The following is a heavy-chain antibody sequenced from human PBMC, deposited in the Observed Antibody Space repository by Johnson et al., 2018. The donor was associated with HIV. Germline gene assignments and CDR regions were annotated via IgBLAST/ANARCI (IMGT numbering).Heavy chain of an antibody. CDR1: GFIFNDAW. CDR2: IKSKTDGGTT. Sequence: VQLVESGGGLVKPGGSLRLSCAASGFIFNDAWMNWVRQAPGKGLEWIGRIKSKTDGGTTDYAAPVKGRFTMSRDDSKNMLSLQMNSLKIEDTAVYYCTTEGDAFDFWGQGTMVTVSS. V-gene: IGHV3-15*01. CDR3: TTEGDAFDF. J-gene: IGHJ3*01.